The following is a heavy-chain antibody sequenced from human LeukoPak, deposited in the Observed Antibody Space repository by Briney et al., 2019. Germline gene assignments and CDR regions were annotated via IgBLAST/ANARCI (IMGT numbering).Heavy chain of an antibody. J-gene: IGHJ5*02. CDR1: GYTLTELS. D-gene: IGHD2-21*01. CDR3: ATVFGENNWFDP. CDR2: FDPEDGET. Sequence: ASVEVSCKVSGYTLTELSMHWVRQAPGKGLEWMGGFDPEDGETIYAQKFQGRVTMTEDTSTDTAYMELSSLRSEDTAVYYCATVFGENNWFDPWGQGTLVTVSS. V-gene: IGHV1-24*01.